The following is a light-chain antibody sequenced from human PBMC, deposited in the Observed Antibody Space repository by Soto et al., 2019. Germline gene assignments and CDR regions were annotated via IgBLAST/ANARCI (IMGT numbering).Light chain of an antibody. CDR1: RDDVGGYNY. CDR2: EVS. J-gene: IGLJ3*02. CDR3: SAYTNIGTLV. Sequence: QSVLTQPSSVSGSPGQSITISCTGTRDDVGGYNYVSWYQQYPGKAPKLMIYEVSYRPSGVSNRFSGSRSGHTASLSISGLQAEDEADYYCSAYTNIGTLVFDGGTQLTVL. V-gene: IGLV2-14*01.